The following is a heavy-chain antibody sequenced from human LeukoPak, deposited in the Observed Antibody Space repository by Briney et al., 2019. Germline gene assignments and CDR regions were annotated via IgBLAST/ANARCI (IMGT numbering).Heavy chain of an antibody. V-gene: IGHV3-30*04. CDR2: ISSDGSNK. D-gene: IGHD2-15*01. J-gene: IGHJ5*02. CDR3: ARGADGVSSNSRGWFDP. Sequence: PGGSLRLSCTVSGFTFSNYAMHWVRQAPGKGLEWVAVISSDGSNKYYADSVKGRFTISRDNARNSLYLQMNTLRAEDTAVYSCARGADGVSSNSRGWFDPWGQGTLVTVSS. CDR1: GFTFSNYA.